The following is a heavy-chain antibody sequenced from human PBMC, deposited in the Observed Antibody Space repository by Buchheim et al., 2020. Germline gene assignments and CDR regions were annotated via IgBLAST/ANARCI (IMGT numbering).Heavy chain of an antibody. CDR1: GYTFTGYY. Sequence: QVQLVQSGAEVKKPGASVKVSCKASGYTFTGYYMHWVRQAPGQGLEWMGWINPNSGGPNYEQKFQGRVTMTRDTSISTAYMELSRLRSDDTAVYYCATRLGGRIDYWGQGTL. V-gene: IGHV1-2*02. CDR2: INPNSGGP. J-gene: IGHJ4*02. CDR3: ATRLGGRIDY.